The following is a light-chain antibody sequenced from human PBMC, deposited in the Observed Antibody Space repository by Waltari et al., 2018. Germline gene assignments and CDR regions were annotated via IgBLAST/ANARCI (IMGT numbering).Light chain of an antibody. CDR2: AAS. J-gene: IGKJ1*01. Sequence: DIQMTQSPSPLSPSVGDSVPITCRASQGINNYLVWYQQKPAKVPKLLIYAASTLQSGVPSRFSGSGSGTDFTLTISSLQPEDFATYYCQKYDSAPWTFGQGTKVEVK. V-gene: IGKV1-27*01. CDR1: QGINNY. CDR3: QKYDSAPWT.